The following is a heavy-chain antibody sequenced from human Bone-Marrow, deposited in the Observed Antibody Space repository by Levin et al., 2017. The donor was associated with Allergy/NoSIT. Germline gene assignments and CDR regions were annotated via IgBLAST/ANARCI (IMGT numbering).Heavy chain of an antibody. V-gene: IGHV3-33*01. J-gene: IGHJ6*02. Sequence: GGSLRLSCAASGFTFRGYGFHWVRQAPGKGLEWVAVIWLDGRSQHYADSVKGRFTISRDNSQNTLWLQMNSLRDEATAIYYCARDIGQPDSYDYYFYGMDVWGQGPTVTVSS. CDR1: GFTFRGYG. CDR2: IWLDGRSQ. D-gene: IGHD1-14*01. CDR3: ARDIGQPDSYDYYFYGMDV.